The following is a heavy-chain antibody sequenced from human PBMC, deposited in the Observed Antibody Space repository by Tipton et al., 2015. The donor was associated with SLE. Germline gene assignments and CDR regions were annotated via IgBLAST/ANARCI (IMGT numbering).Heavy chain of an antibody. D-gene: IGHD2-15*01. V-gene: IGHV4-61*09. CDR1: GVSISSGSYY. CDR2: IYSRGGT. Sequence: TLSLTCTVSGVSISSGSYYWTWIRQPAGKGLEWIGHIYSRGGTNYNPSLKSRVTVSVDTSKNQLSLKLTSVTAADTAVYYCARGSVVADDYWGQGTLVTVSS. CDR3: ARGSVVADDY. J-gene: IGHJ4*02.